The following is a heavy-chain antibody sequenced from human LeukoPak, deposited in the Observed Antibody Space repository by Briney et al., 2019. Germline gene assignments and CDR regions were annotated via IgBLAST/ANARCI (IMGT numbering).Heavy chain of an antibody. CDR3: ARERDSSGWYTLGLKYFDY. V-gene: IGHV4-38-2*02. CDR1: GYSISSGYY. D-gene: IGHD6-19*01. CDR2: IYHSGST. Sequence: PSETLSLTCTVSGYSISSGYYWGWIRQPPGKGLEWIGSIYHSGSTYYNPSLKSRVTISVDTSKNQFSLKLSSVTAADTAVYYCARERDSSGWYTLGLKYFDYWGQGTLVTVSS. J-gene: IGHJ4*02.